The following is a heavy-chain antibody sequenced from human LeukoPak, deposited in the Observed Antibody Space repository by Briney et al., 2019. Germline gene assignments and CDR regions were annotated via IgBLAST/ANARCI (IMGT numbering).Heavy chain of an antibody. V-gene: IGHV4-38-2*01. CDR2: IYGTGST. CDR1: GYSLGKNYY. D-gene: IGHD3-16*01. Sequence: SETLSLTCAVSGYSLGKNYYWGWIRQPPGKGLEWIGRIYGTGSTSYNPSLMNRVTMSVDTSKNHFSLKLTSVAAADTAVYYCARYDSRGSASTRFDYWGQGILVTISS. J-gene: IGHJ4*02. CDR3: ARYDSRGSASTRFDY.